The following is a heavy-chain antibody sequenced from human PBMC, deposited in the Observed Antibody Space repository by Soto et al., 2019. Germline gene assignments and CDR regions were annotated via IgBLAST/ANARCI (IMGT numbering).Heavy chain of an antibody. V-gene: IGHV1-3*01. CDR1: GYTFTSYG. CDR3: ARDPNDSSAYYHHYYYGMDV. Sequence: ASVKVSCKASGYTFTSYGIHWVRQAPGQRLEWTGWINAGNGNTKYSEKFQGRVTITRDTSASTAYLELSSLRSEDTAAYYCARDPNDSSAYYHHYYYGMDVWGQGTTVTVSS. J-gene: IGHJ6*02. CDR2: INAGNGNT. D-gene: IGHD3-22*01.